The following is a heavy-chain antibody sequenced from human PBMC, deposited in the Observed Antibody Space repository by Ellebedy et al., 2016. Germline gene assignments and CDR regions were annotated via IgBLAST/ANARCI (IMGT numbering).Heavy chain of an antibody. Sequence: GSLRLSCTVSGGSISGSYWSWIRQPPGKGLEWIGYISYSGSTNYHPSLKSRVIMSVDTSKNQFSLNLSSVTAADTAVYYCARDLYGGHNWFDPWGQGTLVTVS. D-gene: IGHD4-23*01. CDR2: ISYSGST. V-gene: IGHV4-59*01. CDR1: GGSISGSY. J-gene: IGHJ5*02. CDR3: ARDLYGGHNWFDP.